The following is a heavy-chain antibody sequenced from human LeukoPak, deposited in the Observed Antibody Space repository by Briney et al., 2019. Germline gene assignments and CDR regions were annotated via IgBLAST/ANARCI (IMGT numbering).Heavy chain of an antibody. CDR1: GFTFSSYG. CDR3: ARELQYFDILTGYSAFDY. J-gene: IGHJ4*02. CDR2: IWYDGSNK. V-gene: IGHV3-33*01. Sequence: PGRSLRLSCAASGFTFSSYGMHWVRQAPGKGLEWVAVIWYDGSNKYYADSVKGRFTISRDNSKNTLYLQMNSLRAEDTAVYYCARELQYFDILTGYSAFDYWGQGTLVTVSS. D-gene: IGHD3-9*01.